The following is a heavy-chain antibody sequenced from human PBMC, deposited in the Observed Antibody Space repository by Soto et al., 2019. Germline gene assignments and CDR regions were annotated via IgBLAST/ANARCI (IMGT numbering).Heavy chain of an antibody. Sequence: GGSLRLSCAASGFTFSSYAMSWVRQAPGKGLEWVSAISGSGGSTYYADSVKGRFTISRDNSKNTLYLQMNSLRAEDTAVYYCANNNRGDYYDCSGYYYSRAPRKTSMFFQHWGQGTLVTVSS. CDR2: ISGSGGST. J-gene: IGHJ1*01. V-gene: IGHV3-23*01. D-gene: IGHD3-22*01. CDR3: ANNNRGDYYDCSGYYYSRAPRKTSMFFQH. CDR1: GFTFSSYA.